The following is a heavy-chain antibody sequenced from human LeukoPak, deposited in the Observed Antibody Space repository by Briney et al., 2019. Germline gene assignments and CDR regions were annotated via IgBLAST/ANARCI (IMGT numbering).Heavy chain of an antibody. Sequence: GRSLRLSCAASGFTFSSYAMHWVRQAPGKGLEWVAIISYDGINKYYADSVKGRFTISRDNSKNTLYLQMNSLRAEDTAVYYCARGYYGDYTFDYWGQGTLVTVSS. CDR3: ARGYYGDYTFDY. D-gene: IGHD4-17*01. J-gene: IGHJ4*02. CDR2: ISYDGINK. V-gene: IGHV3-30-3*01. CDR1: GFTFSSYA.